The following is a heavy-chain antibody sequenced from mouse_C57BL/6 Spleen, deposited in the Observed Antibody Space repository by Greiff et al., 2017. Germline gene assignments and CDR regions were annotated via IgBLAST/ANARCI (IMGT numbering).Heavy chain of an antibody. CDR3: SSKWDYYGPWFAY. CDR2: ISYDGNN. J-gene: IGHJ3*01. Sequence: EVKLMESGPGLVKPSQSLSLTCSVTGYSITSGYYWNWIRQFQGNKLEWMGYISYDGNNNYNPSLKNRISITRDTSKNQFFLKLNSVTPEDTSTYYCSSKWDYYGPWFAYWGQGTLVTVSA. V-gene: IGHV3-6*01. D-gene: IGHD1-2*01. CDR1: GYSITSGYY.